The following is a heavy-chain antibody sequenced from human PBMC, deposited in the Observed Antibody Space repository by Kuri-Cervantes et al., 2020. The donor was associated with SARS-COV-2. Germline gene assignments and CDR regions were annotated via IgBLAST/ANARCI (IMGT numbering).Heavy chain of an antibody. CDR3: ARRRSSGWYMWFDP. V-gene: IGHV4-39*01. Sequence: SETLSLTCTVSGGSISSSSYYWGWIRQPPGKGLERIGSINYSGSTYYNLSLKSRVTISVDTSKNQFSLKLSSVTAADTAVYYCARRRSSGWYMWFDPWGQGTLVTVSS. CDR1: GGSISSSSYY. CDR2: INYSGST. D-gene: IGHD6-19*01. J-gene: IGHJ5*02.